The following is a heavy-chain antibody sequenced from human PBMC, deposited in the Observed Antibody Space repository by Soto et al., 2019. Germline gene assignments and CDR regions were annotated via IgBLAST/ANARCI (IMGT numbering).Heavy chain of an antibody. CDR3: ARGPYYDSSGYYHGEFDY. CDR1: GYTFTSYC. D-gene: IGHD3-22*01. Sequence: ASVKVSCKASGYTFTSYCISWVLQAPGQGLEWMGWISAYNGNTNYAQKLQGRVTMTTDTSTSTAYMELRSLRSDDTAVYYCARGPYYDSSGYYHGEFDYWGQGTLVTVSS. CDR2: ISAYNGNT. V-gene: IGHV1-18*04. J-gene: IGHJ4*02.